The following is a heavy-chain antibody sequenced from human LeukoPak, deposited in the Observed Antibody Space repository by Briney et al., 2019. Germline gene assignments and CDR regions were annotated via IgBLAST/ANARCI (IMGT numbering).Heavy chain of an antibody. D-gene: IGHD7-27*01. CDR1: GFTFSSYG. J-gene: IGHJ6*02. CDR2: ISYDGSNK. V-gene: IGHV3-30*18. CDR3: AKDLQNWGYYYYYGMDV. Sequence: PGRSLRLSCAASGFTFSSYGMHWVRQAPGKGLEWVAVISYDGSNKYYADSVKGRFTISRDNSKNTLYLQMNSLRAEDTAVYYCAKDLQNWGYYYYYGMDVWGQGPTVTVSS.